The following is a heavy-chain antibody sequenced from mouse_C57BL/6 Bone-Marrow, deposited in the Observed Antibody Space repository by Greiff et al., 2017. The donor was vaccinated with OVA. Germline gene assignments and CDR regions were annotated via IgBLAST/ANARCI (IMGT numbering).Heavy chain of an antibody. CDR1: GFTFSDYG. D-gene: IGHD2-4*01. CDR2: ISSGSSTI. Sequence: EVQGVESGGGLVKPGGSLKLSCAASGFTFSDYGMHWVRQAPEKGLEWVAYISSGSSTIYYADTVKGRFTISRDNAKNTLFLQMTSLRSEDTARYFCARLLYYDYDGGDYWGQGTTLTVSS. CDR3: ARLLYYDYDGGDY. J-gene: IGHJ2*01. V-gene: IGHV5-17*01.